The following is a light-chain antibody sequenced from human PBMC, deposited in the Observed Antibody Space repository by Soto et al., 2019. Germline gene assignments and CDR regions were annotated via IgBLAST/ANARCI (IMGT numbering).Light chain of an antibody. Sequence: EIMLTQSPGTLSLSPGERATLSCRASQSVISNLAWYQQKPGQAPRLLIYGASTRATGIPARFSGSGSGTDFTLTISRLEPEDFAVYYCQQYSSSLITFGQGTRLEIK. V-gene: IGKV3-20*01. CDR2: GAS. CDR1: QSVISN. J-gene: IGKJ5*01. CDR3: QQYSSSLIT.